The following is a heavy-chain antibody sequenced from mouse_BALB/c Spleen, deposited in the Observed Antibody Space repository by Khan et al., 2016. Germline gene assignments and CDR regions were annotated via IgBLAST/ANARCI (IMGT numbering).Heavy chain of an antibody. Sequence: QVQLKESGPGLVQPSQSLSITCTVSGFSLTSYGVHWIRQSPGKGLEWLGVIWSGGSTDFNAAFISRLSISTDNSKTKVFFKRNSLQANETARYYRARNRMDDYAMDYWGQGPSATVSS. D-gene: IGHD2-3*01. CDR2: IWSGGST. CDR1: GFSLTSYG. CDR3: ARNRMDDYAMDY. V-gene: IGHV2-2*02. J-gene: IGHJ4*01.